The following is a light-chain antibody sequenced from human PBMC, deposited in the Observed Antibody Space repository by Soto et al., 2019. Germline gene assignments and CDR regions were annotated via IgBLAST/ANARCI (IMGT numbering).Light chain of an antibody. V-gene: IGLV2-23*01. Sequence: QSALTQPASVSGPPGQSITISCTGTSSDVGSYNFVSWYQQHPGKAPKLMIYEGSERPSGVSNRFSGSKSGNTASLTISGLQAEDEADYYCCSYAGSSTWVFGGGTKLTVL. CDR3: CSYAGSSTWV. J-gene: IGLJ3*02. CDR2: EGS. CDR1: SSDVGSYNF.